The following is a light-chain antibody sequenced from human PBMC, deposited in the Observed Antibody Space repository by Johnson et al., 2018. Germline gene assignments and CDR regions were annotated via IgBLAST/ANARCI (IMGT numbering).Light chain of an antibody. CDR1: SSNIGNNY. CDR2: ENN. Sequence: QSVLTQPPSVSAAPGQKVTISCSGSSSNIGNNYVSWYQQLPGTAPKLLIYENNKRPSGIPDRFSGSKSGTSAPLGITRLQPGDEAVYYCGKWDSSLSAGNVFGTGTKVTVL. J-gene: IGLJ1*01. V-gene: IGLV1-51*02. CDR3: GKWDSSLSAGNV.